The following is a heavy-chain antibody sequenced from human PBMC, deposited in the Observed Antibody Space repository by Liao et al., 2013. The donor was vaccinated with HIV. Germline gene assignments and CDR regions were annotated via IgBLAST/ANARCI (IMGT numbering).Heavy chain of an antibody. CDR2: INHSGSS. V-gene: IGHV4-34*01. D-gene: IGHD3-3*01. J-gene: IGHJ3*02. CDR3: ARAGGYYDFWSGSRTHGTFHI. CDR1: GGSFSGYY. Sequence: QVQPQQWGAGLLKPSETLSLTCAVYGGSFSGYYWSWIRQPPGKGLEWIGEINHSGSSNYNPSLKSRVTISVDTSKNQFSLKLSSLTAADTAIYYCARAGGYYDFWSGSRTHGTFHIWGQGTMVSVSS.